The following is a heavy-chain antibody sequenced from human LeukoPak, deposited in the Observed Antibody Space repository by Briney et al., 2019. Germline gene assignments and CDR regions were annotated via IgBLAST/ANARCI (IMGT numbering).Heavy chain of an antibody. D-gene: IGHD5-18*01. CDR2: INTNTGNP. J-gene: IGHJ4*02. CDR1: GGTFSSYA. Sequence: ASVKVSCKASGGTFSSYAISWVRQAPGQGLEWMGWINTNTGNPAYAQGFTGRFVFSLDTSVSTAYLQISSLKAEDTAVYYCARAAQYSYGRYYFDYWGQGTLVTVSS. V-gene: IGHV7-4-1*02. CDR3: ARAAQYSYGRYYFDY.